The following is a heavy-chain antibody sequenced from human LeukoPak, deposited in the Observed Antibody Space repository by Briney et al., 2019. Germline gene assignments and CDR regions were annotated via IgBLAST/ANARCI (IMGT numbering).Heavy chain of an antibody. Sequence: GGSLRLSCAASGFTFSNAWMTWVRQTPGKGREWVALIKSKTGGGTTDYSATVKGRFTISRDDSKTTLYLQKNSLKTEDTAVYYCTTVDDWGQGTLVTVSS. J-gene: IGHJ4*02. CDR3: TTVDD. CDR1: GFTFSNAW. CDR2: IKSKTGGGTT. V-gene: IGHV3-15*01.